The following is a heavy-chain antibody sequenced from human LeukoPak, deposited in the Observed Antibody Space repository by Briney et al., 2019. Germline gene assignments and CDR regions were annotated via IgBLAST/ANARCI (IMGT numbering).Heavy chain of an antibody. CDR2: ISYDRSNK. CDR1: GFTFSSYA. D-gene: IGHD4-17*01. Sequence: GVSLRLSCAASGFTFSSYARHWVRQAPGKGLEGGAVISYDRSNKYYADSVKGRFTISRDNSKNTLYLQMNSLRAEDTAVYYCARAYGLDYWGQGTLVTVSS. CDR3: ARAYGLDY. J-gene: IGHJ4*02. V-gene: IGHV3-30-3*01.